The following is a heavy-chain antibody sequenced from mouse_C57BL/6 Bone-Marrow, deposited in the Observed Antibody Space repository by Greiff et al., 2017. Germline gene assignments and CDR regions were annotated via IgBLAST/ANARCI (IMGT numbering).Heavy chain of an antibody. CDR1: GYTFTTYP. V-gene: IGHV1-47*01. D-gene: IGHD2-12*01. Sequence: VKLLESGAELVKPGASVKMSCKASGYTFTTYPIEWMKQNPGKSLEWIGNFHPYNDDTKYNEKFKGKATLTVEKSYSTVYLELSRLTSEDSAVYYFAKGDNYGEYYFDYWGQGTTLTVSS. J-gene: IGHJ2*01. CDR2: FHPYNDDT. CDR3: AKGDNYGEYYFDY.